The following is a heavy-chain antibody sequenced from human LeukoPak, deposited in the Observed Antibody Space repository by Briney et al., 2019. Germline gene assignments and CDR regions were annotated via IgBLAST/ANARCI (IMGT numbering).Heavy chain of an antibody. J-gene: IGHJ4*02. V-gene: IGHV4-31*03. Sequence: SQTLSLTCTVSGGSISSGGYYWSWIRQHPGKGLAWIGYIYYSGSTYYNPSLKSRVTISVDTSKNQFSLKLSSVTAADTAVYYCSGTMVRGVIISFDYWGQGTLVTVSS. CDR1: GGSISSGGYY. D-gene: IGHD3-10*01. CDR3: SGTMVRGVIISFDY. CDR2: IYYSGST.